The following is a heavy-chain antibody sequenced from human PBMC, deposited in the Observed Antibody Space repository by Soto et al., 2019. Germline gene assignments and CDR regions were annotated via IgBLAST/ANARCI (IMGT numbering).Heavy chain of an antibody. V-gene: IGHV1-2*04. D-gene: IGHD5-12*01. Sequence: QVQLVQSGAEVKKPGASVKVSCKASGYTFTGYYIHWVRQAPGQGLEWMGWINPNSGGTNYAQKFQGWVTMTRDTSISTAYMEPSRLRSDDPALYYCARVLEGDGSDFDYWGQGTLVTVSS. CDR1: GYTFTGYY. CDR2: INPNSGGT. J-gene: IGHJ4*02. CDR3: ARVLEGDGSDFDY.